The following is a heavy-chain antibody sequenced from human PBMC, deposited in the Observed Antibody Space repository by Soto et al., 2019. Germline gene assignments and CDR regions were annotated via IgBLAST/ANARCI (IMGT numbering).Heavy chain of an antibody. D-gene: IGHD3-3*01. CDR1: GFTFSSYV. J-gene: IGHJ5*02. CDR2: TSYDGSNK. Sequence: GGSLRLSCAASGFTFSSYVMHWVRQAPGKGLEWVALTSYDGSNKYYADSVKGRFTISRDNSKNTLYLQINSLRAEDTAMYYCARDGSVTLYGVLVPNRSYWFDHWGQGTLVTVSS. CDR3: ARDGSVTLYGVLVPNRSYWFDH. V-gene: IGHV3-30-3*01.